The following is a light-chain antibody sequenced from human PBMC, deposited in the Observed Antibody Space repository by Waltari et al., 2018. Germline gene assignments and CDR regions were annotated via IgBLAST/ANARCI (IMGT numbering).Light chain of an antibody. CDR1: QSVNNY. CDR2: DAA. J-gene: IGKJ3*01. CDR3: QQRSNWPRFT. V-gene: IGKV3-11*01. Sequence: VLTQSPATLSLSPGEKATLSCRASQSVNNYLAWYQEKPGQAPRLLIYDAANRATGIPGRFSGSGSGTDFTLTISSLEPEDVAVYYWQQRSNWPRFTFGPGTRVDIK.